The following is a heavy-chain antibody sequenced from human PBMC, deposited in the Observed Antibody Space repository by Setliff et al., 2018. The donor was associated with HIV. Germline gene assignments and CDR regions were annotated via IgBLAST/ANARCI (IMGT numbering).Heavy chain of an antibody. V-gene: IGHV4-39*02. CDR1: GGSINRSNYY. Sequence: SETLSLTCTVPGGSINRSNYYWGWIRQPPGKGLEWIGTISYTGSTYYDPSLKSRVTISLDTSKNQFFLKLSSVTAPDTAIYYCARGRDYYGSGSYYPLGYWGQGTLVTVSS. CDR2: ISYTGST. CDR3: ARGRDYYGSGSYYPLGY. J-gene: IGHJ4*02. D-gene: IGHD3-10*01.